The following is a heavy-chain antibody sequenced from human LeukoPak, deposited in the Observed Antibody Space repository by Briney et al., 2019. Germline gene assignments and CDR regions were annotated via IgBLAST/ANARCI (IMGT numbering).Heavy chain of an antibody. CDR3: ARDLLRIQSGWFDP. CDR1: GGSISSYY. D-gene: IGHD4-11*01. V-gene: IGHV4-59*01. Sequence: SETLSLTCTVSGGSISSYYWSWIRQPPGKGLEWIGYIYYSGSINYNPSLKSRVTISVDTSKNQFSLKLSSVTAADTAVYYCARDLLRIQSGWFDPWGQGTLVTVSS. J-gene: IGHJ5*02. CDR2: IYYSGSI.